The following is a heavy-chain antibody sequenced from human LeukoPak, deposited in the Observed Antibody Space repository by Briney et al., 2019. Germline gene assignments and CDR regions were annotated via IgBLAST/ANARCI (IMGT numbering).Heavy chain of an antibody. D-gene: IGHD3-9*01. J-gene: IGHJ4*02. CDR2: ISYDGSNK. CDR3: AKASLRYFDWFSDY. V-gene: IGHV3-30*18. Sequence: GGSLRLSCAASGFTFSSYAMHWVRQAPGKGLEWVAVISYDGSNKYYADSVKGRFTISRDNSRNTLHLQVNSLRAEDTAVYSCAKASLRYFDWFSDYWGQGTLVTVSS. CDR1: GFTFSSYA.